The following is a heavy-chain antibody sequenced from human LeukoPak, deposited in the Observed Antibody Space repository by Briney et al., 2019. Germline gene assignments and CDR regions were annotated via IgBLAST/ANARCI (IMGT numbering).Heavy chain of an antibody. J-gene: IGHJ4*02. CDR2: INSNGGST. CDR3: AKDGGFDYFDY. Sequence: GGSLRLSCSASGFTFSNYAMHWVRQAPGKGLEYVSAINSNGGSTYYADSVKGRFTISRDNSKNTLYLQMNSLRAEDTAVYYCAKDGGFDYFDYWGQGTLVTVSS. CDR1: GFTFSNYA. D-gene: IGHD4-23*01. V-gene: IGHV3-64*04.